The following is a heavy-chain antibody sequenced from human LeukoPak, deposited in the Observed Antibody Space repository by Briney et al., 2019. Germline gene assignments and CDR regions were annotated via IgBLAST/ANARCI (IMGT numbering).Heavy chain of an antibody. V-gene: IGHV3-30*04. CDR3: AGPSWRSSAWYPFDY. J-gene: IGHJ4*02. D-gene: IGHD6-19*01. CDR1: GFRLDRSV. Sequence: PGRSLRLSCVASGFRLDRSVMHWVRQAPGKGLEWVAFTSYDGSVRLYADSVKGRFIISRDNSKNTLYLQMSILRPEDTAVYYCAGPSWRSSAWYPFDYWGQGELVTVSS. CDR2: TSYDGSVR.